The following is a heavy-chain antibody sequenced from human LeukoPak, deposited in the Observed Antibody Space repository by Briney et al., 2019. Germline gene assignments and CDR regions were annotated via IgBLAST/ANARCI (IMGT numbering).Heavy chain of an antibody. Sequence: GESLQISCKGSGYSFTNYWIGWVRQMPGKVLEWMGIIYPGDSDTRYSPSFQGQVTISADKSISTAYLQWSSLKASDTAMYYCASYDSSGYYDYWGQGTLVTVSS. J-gene: IGHJ4*02. CDR1: GYSFTNYW. D-gene: IGHD3-22*01. CDR3: ASYDSSGYYDY. CDR2: IYPGDSDT. V-gene: IGHV5-51*01.